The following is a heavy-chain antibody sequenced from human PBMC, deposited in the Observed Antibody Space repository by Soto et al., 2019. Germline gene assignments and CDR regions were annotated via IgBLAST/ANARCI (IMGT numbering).Heavy chain of an antibody. CDR3: ARDGNYYDSSSYYLPFDY. CDR1: GYTFTSYG. D-gene: IGHD3-22*01. CDR2: ISAYNGNT. J-gene: IGHJ4*02. Sequence: ASVKVSCKASGYTFTSYGISWVRQAPGQGLEWMGWISAYNGNTNYAQKLQGRVTMTTDTSTSTAYMELRSLRSDDTAVYYCARDGNYYDSSSYYLPFDYWGQGTLVTVSS. V-gene: IGHV1-18*01.